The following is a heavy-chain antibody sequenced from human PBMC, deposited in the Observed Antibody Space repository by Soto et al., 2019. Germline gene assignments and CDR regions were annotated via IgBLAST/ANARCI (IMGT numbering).Heavy chain of an antibody. CDR1: GFTVSSNY. J-gene: IGHJ4*02. V-gene: IGHV3-53*01. CDR3: ARFVVVTAVFDY. D-gene: IGHD2-21*02. CDR2: IYSGGST. Sequence: GGSLRLSCAASGFTVSSNYMSWVRQAPGKGLEWVSVIYSGGSTYYADSVKGRFTISRDNSKNTLYLQMNSLRAEDTAVYYCARFVVVTAVFDYWGQGTLVTVSS.